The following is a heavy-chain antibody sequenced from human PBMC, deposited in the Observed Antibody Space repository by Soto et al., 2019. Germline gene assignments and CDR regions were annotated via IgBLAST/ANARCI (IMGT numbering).Heavy chain of an antibody. J-gene: IGHJ4*02. Sequence: PGGSLRLSCAASGFSFILFWMSWVRQTPGKGLEWVANINEDGSEKFFADSVKGRFTISRDNAKNSLSLQMNSLTADDTAVYYCARTGWPQSSYYFDYWGQGTLVTVSS. CDR2: INEDGSEK. D-gene: IGHD3-16*01. CDR1: GFSFILFW. V-gene: IGHV3-7*03. CDR3: ARTGWPQSSYYFDY.